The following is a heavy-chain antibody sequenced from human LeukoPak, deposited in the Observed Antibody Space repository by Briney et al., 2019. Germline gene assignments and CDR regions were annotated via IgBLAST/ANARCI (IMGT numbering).Heavy chain of an antibody. D-gene: IGHD5-24*01. J-gene: IGHJ3*02. Sequence: GGSLRLSCAASGFTFSNAWMSWVRQAPGKGLEWVGRIKSKTDGGTTDYAAPVKGRFTISRDDSKNTLYLQMNSLKTEDTAVYYCTTEVRQRWLQLWSTHFGAFDIWGQGTMVTVSS. V-gene: IGHV3-15*01. CDR1: GFTFSNAW. CDR2: IKSKTDGGTT. CDR3: TTEVRQRWLQLWSTHFGAFDI.